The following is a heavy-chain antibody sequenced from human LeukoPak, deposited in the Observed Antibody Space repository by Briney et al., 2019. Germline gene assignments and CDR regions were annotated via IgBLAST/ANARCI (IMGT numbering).Heavy chain of an antibody. D-gene: IGHD4-17*01. CDR3: ARQEYGDYAKTAYYFDY. CDR1: GYSFTSYW. Sequence: KLGESLKISCKGSGYSFTSYWIGWVRQMPGKGLEWMGIIYPGDSDTRYSPSFQGQVTISADKSISTAYLQWSSLKASDTAMHYCARQEYGDYAKTAYYFDYWGQGTLVTVSS. J-gene: IGHJ4*02. V-gene: IGHV5-51*01. CDR2: IYPGDSDT.